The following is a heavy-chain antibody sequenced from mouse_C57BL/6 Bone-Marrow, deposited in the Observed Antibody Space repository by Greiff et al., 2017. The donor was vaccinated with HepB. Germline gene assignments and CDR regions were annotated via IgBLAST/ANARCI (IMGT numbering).Heavy chain of an antibody. J-gene: IGHJ3*01. D-gene: IGHD1-1*01. Sequence: EVKLVESGPELVKPGASVKISCKASGYSFTDYNMNWVKQSNGKSLEWIGVINPNYGTTSYNQKFKGKATLTVDQSSSTAYMQLNSLTSEDSAVYYCYYYGSSWFAYWGQGTLVTVSA. CDR2: INPNYGTT. CDR1: GYSFTDYN. V-gene: IGHV1-39*01. CDR3: YYYGSSWFAY.